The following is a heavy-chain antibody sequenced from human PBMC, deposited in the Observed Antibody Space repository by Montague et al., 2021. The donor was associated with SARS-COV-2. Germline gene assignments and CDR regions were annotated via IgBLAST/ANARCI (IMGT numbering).Heavy chain of an antibody. CDR2: IYDGGAV. D-gene: IGHD4-23*01. CDR3: VRDHPYGGPRGAYDI. J-gene: IGHJ3*02. CDR1: GGSITGYY. Sequence: SETLSLTCTVSGGSITGYYRSWLRRSPGKGLEWIAYIYDGGAVNYNPSLGSRVTISTDTSKNQLSLKVNSMTAADTAVYYCVRDHPYGGPRGAYDIWGQGTVVTVSS. V-gene: IGHV4-59*01.